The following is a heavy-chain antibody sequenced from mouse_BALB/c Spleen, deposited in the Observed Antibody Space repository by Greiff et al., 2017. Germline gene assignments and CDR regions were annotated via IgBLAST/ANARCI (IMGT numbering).Heavy chain of an antibody. CDR2: INPGSGGT. CDR3: ARSEDYYAMDY. CDR1: GYAFTNYL. J-gene: IGHJ4*01. Sequence: QVQLQQSGAELVRPGTSVKVSCKASGYAFTNYLIEWVKQRPGQGLEWIGVINPGSGGTNYNEKFKGKATLTADKSSSTAYMQLSSLTSDDSAVYFCARSEDYYAMDYWGQGTSVTVSS. V-gene: IGHV1-54*01.